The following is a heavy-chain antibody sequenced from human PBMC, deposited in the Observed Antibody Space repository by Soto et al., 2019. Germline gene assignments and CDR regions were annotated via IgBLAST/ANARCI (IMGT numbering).Heavy chain of an antibody. J-gene: IGHJ5*02. CDR3: ARDLAAGDL. D-gene: IGHD6-13*01. CDR2: INPRGGST. Sequence: ASVKVSCKASGYTFTSYYMHWVRQAPGQGLEWMAIINPRGGSTNYAQEFQGRVTLTSDTSTSTVYMELSSLRFEDTALFYCARDLAAGDLWGQGTLVTVSS. CDR1: GYTFTSYY. V-gene: IGHV1-46*01.